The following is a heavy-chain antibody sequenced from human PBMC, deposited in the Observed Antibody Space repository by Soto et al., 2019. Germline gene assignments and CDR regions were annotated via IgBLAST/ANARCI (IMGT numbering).Heavy chain of an antibody. CDR3: ATETMTTVESDY. D-gene: IGHD4-17*01. J-gene: IGHJ4*02. CDR2: ISAYNGNT. CDR1: GYTFTSYG. Sequence: ASVKVSCKASGYTFTSYGISWVRQAPGQGLEWMGWISAYNGNTNYAQKLQGRVTMTTDTSTSTAYMELRSLRSDDTAVYYCATETMTTVESDYWGQGTLVTVSS. V-gene: IGHV1-18*01.